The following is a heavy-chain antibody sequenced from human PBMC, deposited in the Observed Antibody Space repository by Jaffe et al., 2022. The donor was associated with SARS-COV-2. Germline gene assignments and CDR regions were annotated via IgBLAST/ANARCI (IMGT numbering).Heavy chain of an antibody. Sequence: EVQLLESGGGLVQPGGSLRLSCAASGFAFSSYTMSWVRQAPGKGLEWVSIISSGGDYTYYADSVKGRLTISRDNSRNTLYLQMNSLKAEDTAVYYCASRDYCHYWGQGTLVTVSS. D-gene: IGHD2-15*01. J-gene: IGHJ4*02. CDR1: GFAFSSYT. V-gene: IGHV3-23*01. CDR3: ASRDYCHY. CDR2: ISSGGDYT.